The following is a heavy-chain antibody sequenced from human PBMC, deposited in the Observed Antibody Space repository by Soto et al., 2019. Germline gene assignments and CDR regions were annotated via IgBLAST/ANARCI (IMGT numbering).Heavy chain of an antibody. Sequence: GGSLRLSCAASGFTFSSYAMSWVRQAPGKGLEWVSAISGSGGSTYYADSVKGRFTISRDNSKNTLYLQMNSLRAEDTAVYYCAKFYCSGGSCPSYYFDYWGQGTLVTVSS. CDR2: ISGSGGST. D-gene: IGHD2-15*01. CDR1: GFTFSSYA. J-gene: IGHJ4*02. V-gene: IGHV3-23*01. CDR3: AKFYCSGGSCPSYYFDY.